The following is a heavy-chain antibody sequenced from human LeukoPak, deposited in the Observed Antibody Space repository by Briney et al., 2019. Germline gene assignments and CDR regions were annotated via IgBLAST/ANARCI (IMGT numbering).Heavy chain of an antibody. D-gene: IGHD3-3*01. Sequence: GALRLSCAASGFTFSIYAMNWVRQAPGKGLEWVSGISGSGGSTYYADSVKGRFTISRDNSKNTLYLQMKSLRVEDTAVYYCAKQYDFWSAPDNWGQGTLVTVSS. CDR1: GFTFSIYA. CDR3: AKQYDFWSAPDN. J-gene: IGHJ4*02. V-gene: IGHV3-23*01. CDR2: ISGSGGST.